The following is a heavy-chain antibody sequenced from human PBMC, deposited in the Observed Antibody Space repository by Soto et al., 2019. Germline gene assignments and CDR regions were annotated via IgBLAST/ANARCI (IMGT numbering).Heavy chain of an antibody. J-gene: IGHJ2*01. CDR2: IIPILGTA. Sequence: QGQLVQSGPEVKSLGSSVKVSCKASGDTFRNYAFSWVRQAPGQGLEWMGGIIPILGTADYAQRFQGRVTITAHESTATAYMALKSLRSEDTAVYFCARDRDDSSGYFRLWGRGTLVTVSS. D-gene: IGHD3-22*01. CDR1: GDTFRNYA. CDR3: ARDRDDSSGYFRL. V-gene: IGHV1-69*11.